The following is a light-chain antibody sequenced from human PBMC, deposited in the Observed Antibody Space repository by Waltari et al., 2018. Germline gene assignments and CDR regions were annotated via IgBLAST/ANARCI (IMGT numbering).Light chain of an antibody. Sequence: EIVLTQSPATLSLSPGERATLSCRASQSVNNYLAWYQHKPGQAPSLLIYDASNRATGIPARFSGSQSGTDFSLTISSLEPEDLAVYYCQQRGSWPITFGGGTKVEIK. J-gene: IGKJ4*01. CDR2: DAS. V-gene: IGKV3-11*01. CDR1: QSVNNY. CDR3: QQRGSWPIT.